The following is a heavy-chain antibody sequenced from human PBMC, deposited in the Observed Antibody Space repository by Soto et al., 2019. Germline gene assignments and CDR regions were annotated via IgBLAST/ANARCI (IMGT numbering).Heavy chain of an antibody. V-gene: IGHV3-7*01. CDR1: GFTFSTHW. D-gene: IGHD3-3*01. CDR2: IRGDGSEI. Sequence: EVQLVESGGGLVQPGGSLRLSCAASGFTFSTHWMSWVRQAPGKGLEWVANIRGDGSEIHYVDSVKGRFSISRDNAKNSLYLQMNSLRAEDTADYYCARDWTDSWSGLFDYWGQGTLVTVSS. CDR3: ARDWTDSWSGLFDY. J-gene: IGHJ4*02.